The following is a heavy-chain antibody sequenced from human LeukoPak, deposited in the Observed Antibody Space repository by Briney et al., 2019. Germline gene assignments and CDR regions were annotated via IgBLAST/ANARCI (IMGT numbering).Heavy chain of an antibody. CDR3: AIHLEDYAFSTGSAKDY. J-gene: IGHJ4*02. CDR2: FDSVDGET. CDR1: GYSLTQLS. V-gene: IGHV1-24*01. D-gene: IGHD3-3*01. Sequence: ASVKVSCKVSGYSLTQLSMHWVRQGIGRGLEWMGGFDSVDGETIYAQKFQGRVTMTENTSTDTAYMELSSLRSDDTAVYYCAIHLEDYAFSTGSAKDYWGQGTLVTVSS.